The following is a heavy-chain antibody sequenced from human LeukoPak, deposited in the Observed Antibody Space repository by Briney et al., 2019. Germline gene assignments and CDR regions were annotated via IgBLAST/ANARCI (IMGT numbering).Heavy chain of an antibody. V-gene: IGHV1-18*01. J-gene: IGHJ4*02. CDR3: ARDQYSSSWD. CDR1: GYTFTNYG. D-gene: IGHD6-13*01. Sequence: GASVKVSCKTSGYTFTNYGVSWVRQAPGQGLEWMGWISAYNGYTNYAQKLQVRVTMTTDTSTSTAYMELRSLTSDDTAVYYCARDQYSSSWDWGQGTLVTVSS. CDR2: ISAYNGYT.